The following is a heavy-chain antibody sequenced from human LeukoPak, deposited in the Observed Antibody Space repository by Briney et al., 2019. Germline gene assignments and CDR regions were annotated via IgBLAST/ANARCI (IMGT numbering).Heavy chain of an antibody. J-gene: IGHJ5*02. CDR1: GGTFSSYA. Sequence: SVKVSCKASGGTFSSYAISWVRQAPGQGLEWMGGIIPIFGTANYAQKFQGRVTITADESTSTAYMELSSLRAEDTAVYYCARDAYYYGSGSHWASNWFDPWGQGTLVTVSS. CDR2: IIPIFGTA. D-gene: IGHD3-10*01. CDR3: ARDAYYYGSGSHWASNWFDP. V-gene: IGHV1-69*13.